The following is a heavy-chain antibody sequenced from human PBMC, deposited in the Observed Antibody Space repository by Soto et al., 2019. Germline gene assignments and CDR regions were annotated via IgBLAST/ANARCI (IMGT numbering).Heavy chain of an antibody. V-gene: IGHV3-30-3*01. Sequence: GGSLRLSCAASGFTFSSYAMHWVRQAPGKGLEWVAVISYDGSNKYYADSVKGRFTISRDNSKNTLYLQMNSLRAEDTAVYYCARGYYYYGIDVWGQGTTVTVSS. CDR1: GFTFSSYA. CDR2: ISYDGSNK. J-gene: IGHJ6*02. CDR3: ARGYYYYGIDV.